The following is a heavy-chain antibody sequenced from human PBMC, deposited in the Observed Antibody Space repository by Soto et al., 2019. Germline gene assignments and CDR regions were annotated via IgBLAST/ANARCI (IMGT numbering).Heavy chain of an antibody. CDR1: GYTFTNYH. CDR2: INPSGGTT. Sequence: ASVKVSCKASGYTFTNYHIQWVRQAPEDGLEWMGRINPSGGTTIYAQKFHGRVTMTRDTSTSTVYMELSSLRSEDTAVYYCAREVLIDLNYFDYWGQGALVTVSS. J-gene: IGHJ4*02. CDR3: AREVLIDLNYFDY. V-gene: IGHV1-46*01. D-gene: IGHD2-21*01.